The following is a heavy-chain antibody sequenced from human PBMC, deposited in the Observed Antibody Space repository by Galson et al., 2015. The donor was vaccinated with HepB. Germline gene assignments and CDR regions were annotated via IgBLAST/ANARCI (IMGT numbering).Heavy chain of an antibody. Sequence: SETLSLTCAVSGGSISSSNWWSWVRQPPGKGLEWIGEIYHSGSTNYNPSLKSRVTISVDKSKNQFSLKLSSVTAADTAVYYCAKTQQWLANPFDPWGQGTLVTVSS. CDR2: IYHSGST. V-gene: IGHV4-4*02. J-gene: IGHJ5*02. CDR3: AKTQQWLANPFDP. D-gene: IGHD6-19*01. CDR1: GGSISSSNW.